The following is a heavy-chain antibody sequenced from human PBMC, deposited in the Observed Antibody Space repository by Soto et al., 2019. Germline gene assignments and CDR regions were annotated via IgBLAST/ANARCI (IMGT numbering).Heavy chain of an antibody. J-gene: IGHJ3*01. D-gene: IGHD2-21*02. V-gene: IGHV1-58*01. CDR1: GFTFTSSA. CDR3: ADPWDLAYFCGDRSRDGIDV. Sequence: SVKVSCKASGFTFTSSAVQWVRQARGQRLEWIGWIVVGSGNTNYAQKLQERVTITRDMSKSTAYMELSSLSSEDTAVYYCADPWDLAYFCGDRSRDGIDVWGQGTKVTVSS. CDR2: IVVGSGNT.